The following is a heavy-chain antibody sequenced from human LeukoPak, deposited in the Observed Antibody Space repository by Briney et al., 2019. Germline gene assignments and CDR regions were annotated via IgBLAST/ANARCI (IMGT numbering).Heavy chain of an antibody. D-gene: IGHD3-3*01. Sequence: PSETLSLTCTVSGDSINSGSYYWVWIRQPPGKGLEWIGSIYYSGSTYYNPSLESRVTISVDTSKIQFSLRLSSVTAADTAVYYCARLGVFGVVSDSWGQGILVTVSS. V-gene: IGHV4-39*01. CDR2: IYYSGST. CDR3: ARLGVFGVVSDS. J-gene: IGHJ4*02. CDR1: GDSINSGSYY.